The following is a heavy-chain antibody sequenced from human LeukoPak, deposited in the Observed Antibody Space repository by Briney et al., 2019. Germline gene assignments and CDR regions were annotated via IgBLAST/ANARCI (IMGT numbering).Heavy chain of an antibody. V-gene: IGHV4-34*01. CDR1: GGSLSGLY. CDR3: AGIGGVAGRDY. J-gene: IGHJ4*02. Sequence: AETLSLTCAVYGGSLSGLYWSWLRQPPGKGLEWIGEINHSGSTNYNPSLKSRVTISADTSKKQFSLKMSSVTAADTAVYYCAGIGGVAGRDYWGQGTLVTVSS. D-gene: IGHD6-19*01. CDR2: INHSGST.